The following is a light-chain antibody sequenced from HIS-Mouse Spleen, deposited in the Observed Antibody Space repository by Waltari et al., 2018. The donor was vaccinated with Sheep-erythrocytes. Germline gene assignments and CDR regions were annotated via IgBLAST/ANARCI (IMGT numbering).Light chain of an antibody. V-gene: IGLV3-1*01. J-gene: IGLJ2*01. CDR3: QAWDSSTAV. Sequence: SYELTQPPSVSVSPGQTASITCSGDKLGDKYACWYQQKPGQSPVLVIYQDSKRPSGIPERVSCSNSGKTATLTISGTQAMDEADYYCQAWDSSTAVFGGGTKLTVL. CDR1: KLGDKY. CDR2: QDS.